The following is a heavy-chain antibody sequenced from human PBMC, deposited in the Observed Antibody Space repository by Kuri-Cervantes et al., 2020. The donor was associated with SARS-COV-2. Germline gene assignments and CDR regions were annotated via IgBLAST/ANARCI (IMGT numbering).Heavy chain of an antibody. CDR1: GFTFSSYG. CDR2: IWYDGSNK. CDR3: ARDEGYSYALRY. J-gene: IGHJ4*02. Sequence: GGSLRLSCAASGFTFSSYGMHWVRQAPGKGLEWVAVIWYDGSNKYYADSVKGRFTISGDNSKNTLYPQMNSLRAEDTAAYYCARDEGYSYALRYWGQGTLVTVSS. D-gene: IGHD5-18*01. V-gene: IGHV3-33*01.